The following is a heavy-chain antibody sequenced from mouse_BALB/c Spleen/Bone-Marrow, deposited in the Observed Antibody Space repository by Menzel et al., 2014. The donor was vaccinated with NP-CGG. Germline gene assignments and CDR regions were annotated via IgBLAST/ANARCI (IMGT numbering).Heavy chain of an antibody. Sequence: VMLVESGAELMKPGASVKISCKATGYTSSSYWIEWVKQRPGHGLEWIGEILPGSGNTNYNEKFKGKATFTADTSSNTAYMQLSSLTSEDSAVYYCARENDYWYFDVWGAGTTVTVSS. CDR1: GYTSSSYW. V-gene: IGHV1-9*01. J-gene: IGHJ1*01. CDR3: ARENDYWYFDV. D-gene: IGHD2-3*01. CDR2: ILPGSGNT.